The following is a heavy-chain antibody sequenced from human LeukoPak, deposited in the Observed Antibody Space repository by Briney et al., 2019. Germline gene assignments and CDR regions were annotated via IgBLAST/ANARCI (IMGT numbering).Heavy chain of an antibody. CDR2: ITYDGSEM. CDR1: GFTFSSYG. Sequence: GGSLRLSCAAAGFTFSSYGMYWVRQAPGKGLECVAFITYDGSEMYYADSVKGRFTISRDNSRDTLYLQVNSLRVDDTAIYYCARNRRYTCDYDSFDPWGQGTLVTVSS. D-gene: IGHD5-18*01. V-gene: IGHV3-30*19. CDR3: ARNRRYTCDYDSFDP. J-gene: IGHJ5*02.